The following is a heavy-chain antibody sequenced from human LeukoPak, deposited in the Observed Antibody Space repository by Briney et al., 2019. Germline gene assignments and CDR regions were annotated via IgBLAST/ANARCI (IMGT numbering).Heavy chain of an antibody. Sequence: SETLSLTCTVSGGSISSYYWSWVRQSPGKGLEWIGFIYDTGTTNYNPSLKSRVTISIDTSKNQFSLRLSSVTAADTALYYCARAVTYSYYMDVWGKGTTVTVSS. J-gene: IGHJ6*03. CDR1: GGSISSYY. CDR3: ARAVTYSYYMDV. V-gene: IGHV4-59*01. CDR2: IYDTGTT.